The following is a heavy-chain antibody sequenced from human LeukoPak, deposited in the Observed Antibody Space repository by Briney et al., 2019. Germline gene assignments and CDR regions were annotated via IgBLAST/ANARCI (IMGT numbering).Heavy chain of an antibody. CDR2: ISGSGGST. J-gene: IGHJ4*02. CDR3: AKDPYYDFWSGYYGASYFDY. Sequence: GGSLRLSCAASGFTFSSYAMSWVRQAPGKGLEWVSAISGSGGSTYYADSVKGRFTISRDNSKNTLYLQMNSLRAEDTTVYYCAKDPYYDFWSGYYGASYFDYWGQGTLVTVSS. V-gene: IGHV3-23*01. D-gene: IGHD3-3*01. CDR1: GFTFSSYA.